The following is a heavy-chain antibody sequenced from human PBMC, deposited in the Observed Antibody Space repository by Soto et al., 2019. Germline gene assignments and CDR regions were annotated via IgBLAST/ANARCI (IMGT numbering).Heavy chain of an antibody. CDR2: IWFDGSNK. V-gene: IGHV3-33*01. J-gene: IGHJ4*02. Sequence: QVQLVESGGGVVQPGRSLRLSCAASGFTFRSYGMQWVRQAPGKGLEWVAVIWFDGSNKFYADSVKGRFTISRDNSKNTVSLQMNSLRDEDSAAYYCATTGPYWGQGTLVTVSS. CDR3: ATTGPY. CDR1: GFTFRSYG.